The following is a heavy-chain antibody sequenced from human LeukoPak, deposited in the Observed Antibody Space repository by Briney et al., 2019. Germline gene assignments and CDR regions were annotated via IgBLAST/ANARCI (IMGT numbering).Heavy chain of an antibody. V-gene: IGHV3-53*01. J-gene: IGHJ3*02. CDR3: ARDNPYYYDSSGFYAFDI. CDR2: IYSGGST. CDR1: GFTVSSNY. D-gene: IGHD3-22*01. Sequence: PGGSLRLSCAASGFTVSSNYMSWVRQAPGKGLEWVSVIYSGGSTYYADSVKGRFTISRDNSKNTLYLQMNSLRAEDTAVYYCARDNPYYYDSSGFYAFDIWGQGTMVTVSS.